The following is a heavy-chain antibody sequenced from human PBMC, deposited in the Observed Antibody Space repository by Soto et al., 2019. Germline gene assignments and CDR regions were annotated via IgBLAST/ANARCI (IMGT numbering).Heavy chain of an antibody. CDR1: GYTFSSYG. Sequence: QVQLVQSGAEVKKPGASVKVSCKASGYTFSSYGISWVRQAPGQGLEWMGWISAYNGNTNYAQKLQGRVTMTTDTSTSTAYMELRSLRSDDTAVYYCARGPNYDILTGNYDDMDVWGQGTTVTVSS. J-gene: IGHJ6*02. CDR2: ISAYNGNT. D-gene: IGHD3-9*01. CDR3: ARGPNYDILTGNYDDMDV. V-gene: IGHV1-18*01.